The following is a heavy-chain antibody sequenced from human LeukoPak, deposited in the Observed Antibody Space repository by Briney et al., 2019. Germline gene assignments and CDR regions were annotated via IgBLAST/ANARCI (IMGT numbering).Heavy chain of an antibody. D-gene: IGHD3-10*01. CDR3: AKDSGVGGGYYSLIFDY. J-gene: IGHJ4*02. Sequence: GGSLRLSCAASGFTFDDYGMSWVRQAPGKGLEWVSGINWNGGSTGYADSVKGRFTISRDNSKNSLYLQMNSLRTEDTALYYCAKDSGVGGGYYSLIFDYWGQGTLVTVSS. CDR1: GFTFDDYG. CDR2: INWNGGST. V-gene: IGHV3-20*04.